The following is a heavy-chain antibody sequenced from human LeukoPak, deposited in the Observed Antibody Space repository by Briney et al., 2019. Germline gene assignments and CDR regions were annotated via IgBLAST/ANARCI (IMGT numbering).Heavy chain of an antibody. J-gene: IGHJ4*02. D-gene: IGHD4-17*01. V-gene: IGHV1-2*02. Sequence: GASVKVSCKASGYTFTGYYMHWVRQAPGQGLEWMGWINPNSGGTNYAQKFQGRVTMTRDTSISTAYMELSRLRSDDTAVYYCARDFRDDHGDYGFDYWGQGTLVTVSS. CDR3: ARDFRDDHGDYGFDY. CDR1: GYTFTGYY. CDR2: INPNSGGT.